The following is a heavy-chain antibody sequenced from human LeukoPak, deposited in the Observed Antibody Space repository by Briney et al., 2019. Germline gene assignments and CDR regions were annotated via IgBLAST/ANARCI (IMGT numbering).Heavy chain of an antibody. D-gene: IGHD6-6*01. J-gene: IGHJ4*02. CDR1: GGSISSYY. V-gene: IGHV4-59*01. CDR3: ARTPVDPYSSSSRPYYFDY. Sequence: SETLSLTCTVSGGSISSYYWSWIRQPAGKGLEWIGHISYSGSTNYNNPSLKSRVTISLDTSKNQFSLKLSSVTAADTAVYYCARTPVDPYSSSSRPYYFDYWGQGTLVTVSS. CDR2: ISYSGST.